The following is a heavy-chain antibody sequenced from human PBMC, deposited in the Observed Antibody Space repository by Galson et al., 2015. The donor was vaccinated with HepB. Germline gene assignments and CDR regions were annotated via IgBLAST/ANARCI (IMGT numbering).Heavy chain of an antibody. V-gene: IGHV4-31*11. D-gene: IGHD1-14*01. Sequence: TLSLTCDVSGVSISGGFYWSWLRQRPGLGLEWIGYVYYSGSTYYNPSLKSRTTISMDTSKNQFFLRLSSVTDADTAVYYCARDPGRSSHFDYWGQGALVTVSS. J-gene: IGHJ4*02. CDR3: ARDPGRSSHFDY. CDR2: VYYSGST. CDR1: GVSISGGFY.